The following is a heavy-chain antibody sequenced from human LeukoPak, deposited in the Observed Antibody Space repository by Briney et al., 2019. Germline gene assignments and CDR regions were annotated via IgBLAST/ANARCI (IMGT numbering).Heavy chain of an antibody. CDR2: IKQDGSEK. CDR3: ARPHRRYCSSTSCYPLSYMDV. CDR1: GFTFSSYW. Sequence: GGSLRLSCAASGFTFSSYWMSWVRQAPGKGLEWVANIKQDGSEKYYVDSVKGRFTISRDNAKNSLYLQMNSLRAEDTAVYYCARPHRRYCSSTSCYPLSYMDVWGKGTTVTVSS. J-gene: IGHJ6*03. V-gene: IGHV3-7*01. D-gene: IGHD2-2*01.